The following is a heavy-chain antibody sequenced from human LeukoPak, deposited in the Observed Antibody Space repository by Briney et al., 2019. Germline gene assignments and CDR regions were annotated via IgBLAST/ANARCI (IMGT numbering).Heavy chain of an antibody. J-gene: IGHJ4*02. CDR2: ISGSGGST. D-gene: IGHD6-19*01. CDR3: AKGGSGWYVGLFDY. V-gene: IGHV3-23*01. CDR1: GFTFSSSA. Sequence: PGGSLRLSCAASGFTFSSSATSWVRQAPGKGLECVSVISGSGGSTYYADSVKGRFTISRDNSKSTLYLQMNSLRAEDTAVYYCAKGGSGWYVGLFDYWGQGTLVTVSS.